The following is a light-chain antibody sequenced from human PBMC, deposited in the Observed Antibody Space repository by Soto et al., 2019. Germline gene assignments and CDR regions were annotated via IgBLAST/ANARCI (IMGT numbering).Light chain of an antibody. V-gene: IGKV1-27*01. CDR2: AAS. CDR3: HKYNSAPWT. J-gene: IGKJ1*01. CDR1: QGISNY. Sequence: DIQMTQSPSSLSASVGDRVTMTCRASQGISNYLAWYQQKPGKVPKLLMYAASTLQSGVPSRFSGSGSGTDFTLTISSLQPEDVATYYCHKYNSAPWTFGQGTKVEIK.